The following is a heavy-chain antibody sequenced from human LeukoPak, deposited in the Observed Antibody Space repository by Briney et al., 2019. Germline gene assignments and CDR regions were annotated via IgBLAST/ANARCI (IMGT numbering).Heavy chain of an antibody. CDR2: IYHSGST. J-gene: IGHJ5*02. CDR3: ARDRYCSSTSCHPDT. Sequence: PSETLSLTCAVSGGSISSGGYSWSWIRQPPGKGLEWIGYIYHSGSTYYNPSLKSRVTISVDRSKNQFSLKLSSVTAADTAVYYCARDRYCSSTSCHPDTWGQGTLVTVSS. V-gene: IGHV4-30-2*01. D-gene: IGHD2-2*01. CDR1: GGSISSGGYS.